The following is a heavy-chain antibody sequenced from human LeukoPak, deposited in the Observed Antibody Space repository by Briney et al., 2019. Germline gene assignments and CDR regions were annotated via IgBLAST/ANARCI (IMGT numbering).Heavy chain of an antibody. CDR3: ASPASGSGYYYALNY. V-gene: IGHV3-74*01. J-gene: IGHJ4*02. D-gene: IGHD3-22*01. CDR2: INSDGSST. Sequence: GGSLRLSCAASGFTFSSYWMHWVRQAPGKGLVWVSRINSDGSSTSYADSVKGRFTISRDNAKNTLYLQMNSLRAEDTAVYYCASPASGSGYYYALNYWGQGTLVTVSS. CDR1: GFTFSSYW.